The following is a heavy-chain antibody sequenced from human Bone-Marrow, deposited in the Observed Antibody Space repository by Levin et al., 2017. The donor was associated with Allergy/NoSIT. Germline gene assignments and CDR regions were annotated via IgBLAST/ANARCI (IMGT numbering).Heavy chain of an antibody. V-gene: IGHV4-30-2*01. CDR3: ARVVVTMVRGVIIKASWFDP. CDR2: IYHSGST. Sequence: SETLSLTCAVSGGSISSGGYSWSWIRQPPGKGLEWIGYIYHSGSTYYNPSLKSRVTISADRSKNQFSLKLSSVTAADTAVYYCARVVVTMVRGVIIKASWFDPWGQGTLVTVSS. CDR1: GGSISSGGYS. J-gene: IGHJ5*02. D-gene: IGHD3-10*01.